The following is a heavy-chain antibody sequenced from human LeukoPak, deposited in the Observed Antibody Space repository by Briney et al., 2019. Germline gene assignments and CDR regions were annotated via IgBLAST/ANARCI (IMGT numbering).Heavy chain of an antibody. V-gene: IGHV1-69*04. J-gene: IGHJ5*02. CDR1: GGTFSSYA. CDR2: IIPILGIA. D-gene: IGHD3-22*01. CDR3: ARSDSDYYDSSGYYYGYHWFDP. Sequence: SVKVSCKASGGTFSSYAISWVRQAPGRGLEWMGRIIPILGIANYAQKFQGRVTITADKSTSTAYMELSSLRSEDTAVYYCARSDSDYYDSSGYYYGYHWFDPWGQGTLVTVSS.